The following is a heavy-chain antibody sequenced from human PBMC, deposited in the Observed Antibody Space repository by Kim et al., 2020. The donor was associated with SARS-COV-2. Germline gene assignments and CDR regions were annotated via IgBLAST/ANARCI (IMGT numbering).Heavy chain of an antibody. CDR3: ARGTYDYVWGSYRFVY. D-gene: IGHD3-16*02. CDR1: GGSISGYH. J-gene: IGHJ4*02. Sequence: SETLSLTCTVSGGSISGYHWSWIRQSPGRRLEWIGYIYYSGNTNYRPSLKSRVTISIDTSKNQFSLKLRSVTAADTAVYYCARGTYDYVWGSYRFVYWGQGTLVTVSS. CDR2: IYYSGNT. V-gene: IGHV4-59*01.